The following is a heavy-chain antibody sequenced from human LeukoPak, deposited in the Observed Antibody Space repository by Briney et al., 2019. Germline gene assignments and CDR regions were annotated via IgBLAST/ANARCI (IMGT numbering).Heavy chain of an antibody. CDR2: IYYSGST. J-gene: IGHJ6*03. CDR1: GGSISSYY. D-gene: IGHD4-23*01. V-gene: IGHV4-59*08. CDR3: ARLAVAPGYYYYYMDV. Sequence: SETLSLTCTVSGGSISSYYWSWIRQPPGKGLEWIAYIYYSGSTNYNPSLKSRVTISVDTSKNQFSLKLSSVTAADTAVYYCARLAVAPGYYYYYMDVWGKGTTVTVSS.